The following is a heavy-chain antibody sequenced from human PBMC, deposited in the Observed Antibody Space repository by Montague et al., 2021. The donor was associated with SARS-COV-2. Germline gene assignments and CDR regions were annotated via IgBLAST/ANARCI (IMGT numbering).Heavy chain of an antibody. CDR1: GDSVSINSAA. V-gene: IGHV6-1*01. CDR3: ARDDPYCTNGVCYTGNWFDP. Sequence: CAISGDSVSINSAAWNWIRQSPSSRLEWLGRTYYRPKWYNDYAVSVKSRITINPDTSKNQFSLQLNSVTPEDTAVYYCARDDPYCTNGVCYTGNWFDPWGQGTLVTVSS. D-gene: IGHD2-8*01. J-gene: IGHJ5*02. CDR2: TYYRPKWYN.